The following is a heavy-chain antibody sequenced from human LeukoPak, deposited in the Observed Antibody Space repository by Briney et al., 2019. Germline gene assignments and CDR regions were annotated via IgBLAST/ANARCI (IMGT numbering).Heavy chain of an antibody. CDR2: ISSSSSYI. D-gene: IGHD2-8*02. CDR1: GFTFSSYS. J-gene: IGHJ3*02. CDR3: AKDTPTAGRYDAFDI. Sequence: GGSLRLSCAASGFTFSSYSMNWVRQAPGKGLEWVSSISSSSSYIYYADSMKGRFTISRDNSKNTLYLQMNSLRAEDTAVYYCAKDTPTAGRYDAFDIWGQGTMVTVSS. V-gene: IGHV3-21*04.